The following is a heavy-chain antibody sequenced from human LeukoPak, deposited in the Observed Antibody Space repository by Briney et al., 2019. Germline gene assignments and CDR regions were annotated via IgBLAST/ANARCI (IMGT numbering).Heavy chain of an antibody. V-gene: IGHV3-21*04. CDR3: AKLGGSEPGVDY. CDR2: IDPSSTYI. J-gene: IGHJ4*02. D-gene: IGHD7-27*01. Sequence: GGSLRLSCSASGFTFSTYTMNWVRQAPGKGLEWVSSIDPSSTYIYYADSVKGRFTISRDNSKNTLYLQMNSLRAEDTAVYYCAKLGGSEPGVDYWGQGTLVTVSS. CDR1: GFTFSTYT.